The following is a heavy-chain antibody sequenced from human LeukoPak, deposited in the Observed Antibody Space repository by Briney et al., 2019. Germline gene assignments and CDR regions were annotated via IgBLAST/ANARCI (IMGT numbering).Heavy chain of an antibody. Sequence: SEXXSLTCAVYGGSFSGYYWSWIRQPPGKGLEWIGEINHSGSTNYNPSLKSRGTISVDTSKNQFSLKLSSVTAADTAVYYCARGLVLRYFDWLSPDAFDIWGQGTMVTVSS. CDR2: INHSGST. CDR3: ARGLVLRYFDWLSPDAFDI. J-gene: IGHJ3*02. D-gene: IGHD3-9*01. CDR1: GGSFSGYY. V-gene: IGHV4-34*01.